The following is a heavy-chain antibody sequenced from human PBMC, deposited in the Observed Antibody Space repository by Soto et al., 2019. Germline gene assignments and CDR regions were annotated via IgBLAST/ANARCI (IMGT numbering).Heavy chain of an antibody. D-gene: IGHD2-15*01. CDR3: ARDRCSGGSCYSRFDY. Sequence: QVQLVQSGAEVKKPGSSVKVSCKASGGTFSSYAISWVRQAPGQGLEWMGGIIPIFGTANYAQKLQGRVTITADESTSTAYMELSSLRSEDTAVYYCARDRCSGGSCYSRFDYWGQGTLVTVSS. CDR2: IIPIFGTA. J-gene: IGHJ4*02. V-gene: IGHV1-69*12. CDR1: GGTFSSYA.